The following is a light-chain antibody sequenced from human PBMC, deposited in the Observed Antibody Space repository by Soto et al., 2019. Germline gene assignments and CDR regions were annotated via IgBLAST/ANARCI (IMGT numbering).Light chain of an antibody. CDR3: SSYTNTSTLV. Sequence: QSVLTQPASVSGSPGQSITISCAGTSSDLGAYKYVSWYQQHPDKAPKLILYEVSRRPSGVSNRFSGSKSGNTASLTISGLPAEDEADYSCSSYTNTSTLVFGTGTKVTVL. V-gene: IGLV2-14*03. CDR2: EVS. J-gene: IGLJ1*01. CDR1: SSDLGAYKY.